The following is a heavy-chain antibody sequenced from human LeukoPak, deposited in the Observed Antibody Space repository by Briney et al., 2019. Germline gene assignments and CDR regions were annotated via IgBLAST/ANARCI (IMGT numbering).Heavy chain of an antibody. V-gene: IGHV1-46*01. CDR2: INPSGGST. CDR3: ARDHIAGGLDY. J-gene: IGHJ4*02. CDR1: GYTFTSYY. Sequence: ASVTVSCKASGYTFTSYYMHWVRQGPGQGLEWMGIINPSGGSTSYAQKFQGRVTMTRDMSTSTVYMELSSLRSEDTAVYYCARDHIAGGLDYWGQGTLVTVSS. D-gene: IGHD6-13*01.